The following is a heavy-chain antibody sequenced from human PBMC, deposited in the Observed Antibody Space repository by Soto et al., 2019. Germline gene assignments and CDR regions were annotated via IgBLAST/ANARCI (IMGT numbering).Heavy chain of an antibody. CDR1: GYTFTSYA. Sequence: ASVKVSCKASGYTFTSYAMHWVRQAPGQRLEWMGWINAGNGNTKYSQKFQGRVTITRDTSASTAYMELSSLRSEDTAVYYCARDPAGYYDFLSGYSSWGQGTLVTVSS. CDR2: INAGNGNT. D-gene: IGHD3-3*01. V-gene: IGHV1-3*01. J-gene: IGHJ4*02. CDR3: ARDPAGYYDFLSGYSS.